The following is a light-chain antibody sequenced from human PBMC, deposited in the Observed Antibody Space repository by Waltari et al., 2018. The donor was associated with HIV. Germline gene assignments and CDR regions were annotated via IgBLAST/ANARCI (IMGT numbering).Light chain of an antibody. V-gene: IGLV1-47*01. J-gene: IGLJ1*01. CDR2: RSD. CDR1: SSHSGSIY. Sequence: QSVLTQPPSASGIPGQRVTISCSGSSSHSGSIYVYWYQHLPGAAPNLLIYRSDEGPAGVPERFSVTKFGTSASRPISGLRSEDEGDYYCGAWDDSRVSYVFVTGTKVTVL. CDR3: GAWDDSRVSYV.